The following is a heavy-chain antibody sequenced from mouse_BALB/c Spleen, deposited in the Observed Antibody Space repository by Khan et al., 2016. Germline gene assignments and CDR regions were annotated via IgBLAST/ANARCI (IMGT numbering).Heavy chain of an antibody. CDR3: ARGGYGSYGVAY. CDR1: GYTFTSYW. CDR2: IYPGDGDT. Sequence: QVQLQQPGAELARPGASVKSSCKASGYTFTSYWMQWVIQWPGQGLHRIGTIYPGDGDTRYTQKFKGKATLTADKSSSTAYMQLSSLESEDTAVYYGARGGYGSYGVAYWGQGTLLTVSA. J-gene: IGHJ3*01. V-gene: IGHV1-87*01. D-gene: IGHD2-1*01.